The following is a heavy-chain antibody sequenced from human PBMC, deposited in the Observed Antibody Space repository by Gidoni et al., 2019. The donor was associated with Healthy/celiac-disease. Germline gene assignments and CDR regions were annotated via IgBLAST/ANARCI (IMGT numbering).Heavy chain of an antibody. CDR2: INPNRGGT. CDR3: ARDDPFNWNYGGFDY. D-gene: IGHD1-7*01. J-gene: IGHJ4*02. Sequence: QVQLVQSGAEVKKPGASVKVSCKASGYTFTGYYMHWVRQAPGQGLEWMGWINPNRGGTNYAQKFQGRVTMTRDTSISTAYMELSRLRSDDTAVYYCARDDPFNWNYGGFDYWGQGTLVTVSS. V-gene: IGHV1-2*02. CDR1: GYTFTGYY.